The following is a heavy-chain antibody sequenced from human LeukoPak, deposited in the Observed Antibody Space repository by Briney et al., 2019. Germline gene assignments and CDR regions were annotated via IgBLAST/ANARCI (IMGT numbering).Heavy chain of an antibody. CDR1: GYSFSSYW. CDR3: ARQRQWPFGAFDI. D-gene: IGHD6-19*01. V-gene: IGHV5-51*01. Sequence: GESLKISCKGSGYSFSSYWIGWVRQMPGKGLEWMGIIYPGDSDTRYSPSFQGQVTISADKSISTAYLQWSSLKASDTAMYYCARQRQWPFGAFDIWGQGTMVTVSS. J-gene: IGHJ3*02. CDR2: IYPGDSDT.